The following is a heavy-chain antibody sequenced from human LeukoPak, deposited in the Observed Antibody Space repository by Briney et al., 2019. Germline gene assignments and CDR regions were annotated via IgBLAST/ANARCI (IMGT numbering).Heavy chain of an antibody. J-gene: IGHJ4*02. CDR2: IHYSGST. CDR3: ARHCGDYAFDY. V-gene: IGHV4-59*08. Sequence: SETLSLTCTVSGGSLITYYWSWIRQPRGKGLEWIGYIHYSGSTNYNPSLKSRLILSVGTSKNQFSLKMRSVTAADTAVYFCARHCGDYAFDYWGQGNPVTVSS. CDR1: GGSLITYY. D-gene: IGHD4-17*01.